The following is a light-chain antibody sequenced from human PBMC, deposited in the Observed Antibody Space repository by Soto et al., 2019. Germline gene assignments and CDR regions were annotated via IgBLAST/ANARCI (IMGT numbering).Light chain of an antibody. Sequence: QAVVTQPPSVSAAPGQRVTISCTGSSSNIGAGYAVHWYQQLPRTAPKLLIYGDTNRPSGVPDRFSGSKSGTSASLAITGLQAEDEADYYCQSYDSSLSARVFGGGTKLTVL. CDR1: SSNIGAGYA. CDR3: QSYDSSLSARV. CDR2: GDT. V-gene: IGLV1-40*01. J-gene: IGLJ3*02.